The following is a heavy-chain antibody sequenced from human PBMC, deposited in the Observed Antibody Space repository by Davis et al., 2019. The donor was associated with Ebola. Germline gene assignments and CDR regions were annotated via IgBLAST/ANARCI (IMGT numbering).Heavy chain of an antibody. CDR2: INPNSGGT. CDR3: ARVGSSSWFDP. Sequence: ASVKVSCKASGYSFTGNYVQWVRQAPGQGLEWMGRINPNSGGTNYAQKFQGRVTMTRDTSISTAYMELSRLRSDDTAVYYCARVGSSSWFDPWGQGTLVTVSS. D-gene: IGHD3-10*01. CDR1: GYSFTGNY. J-gene: IGHJ5*02. V-gene: IGHV1-2*06.